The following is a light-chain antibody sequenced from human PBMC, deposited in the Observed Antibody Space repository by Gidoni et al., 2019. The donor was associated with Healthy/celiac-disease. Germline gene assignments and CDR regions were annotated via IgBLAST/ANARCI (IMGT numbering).Light chain of an antibody. V-gene: IGKV4-1*01. J-gene: IGKJ1*01. Sequence: DLVLTQSPDSLAGSLGERATINCKSSQSVLYSSNNKNYLAWYQQKPGQPPKLLIYWASTRESGVPDRVSGSGSGTDFTLTISSLHAEAVAVYYCQQYYSTSWTFGQGTKVGIK. CDR1: QSVLYSSNNKNY. CDR2: WAS. CDR3: QQYYSTSWT.